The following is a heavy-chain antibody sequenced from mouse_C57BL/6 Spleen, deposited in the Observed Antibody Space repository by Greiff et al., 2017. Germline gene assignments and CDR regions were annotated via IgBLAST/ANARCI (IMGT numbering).Heavy chain of an antibody. D-gene: IGHD1-1*01. CDR1: GYTFTSYW. CDR2: IYPGSGST. CDR3: ARSGGDYYAFDY. V-gene: IGHV1-55*01. J-gene: IGHJ2*01. Sequence: VQLQQPGAELVKPGASVKMSCKASGYTFTSYWITWVKQRPGQGLEWIGDIYPGSGSTNYNEKFKSKATLTVDTSSSTAYMQLSSLTSEDSAVYYCARSGGDYYAFDYCGQGTTLTVSS.